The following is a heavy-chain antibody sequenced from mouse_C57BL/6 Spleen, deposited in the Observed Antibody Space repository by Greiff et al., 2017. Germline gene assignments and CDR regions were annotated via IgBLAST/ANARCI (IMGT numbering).Heavy chain of an antibody. CDR2: ISYDGSN. D-gene: IGHD2-4*01. CDR3: AREGYDYGYFDY. V-gene: IGHV3-6*01. Sequence: DVKLQESGPGLVKPSQSLSLTCSVTGYSITSGYYWNWIRQFPGNKLEWMGYISYDGSNNYNPSLKNRISITRDTSKNQFFLKLNSVTTEDTATYYCAREGYDYGYFDYWGQGTTLTVSS. J-gene: IGHJ2*01. CDR1: GYSITSGYY.